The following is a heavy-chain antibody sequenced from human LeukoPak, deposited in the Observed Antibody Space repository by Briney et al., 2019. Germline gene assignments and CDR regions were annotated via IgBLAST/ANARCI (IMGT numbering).Heavy chain of an antibody. Sequence: QSGGSLRLSCAASGFTFSSYAMSWVRQAPGKGLEWVSAISGSGGSTYYADSVKGRFTISRDNSKNTLYLQMNSLRAEDTAVYYCAKDSHGSGRYYNLNWFDLWGQGTLVTVSS. CDR1: GFTFSSYA. D-gene: IGHD3-10*01. CDR2: ISGSGGST. CDR3: AKDSHGSGRYYNLNWFDL. V-gene: IGHV3-23*01. J-gene: IGHJ5*02.